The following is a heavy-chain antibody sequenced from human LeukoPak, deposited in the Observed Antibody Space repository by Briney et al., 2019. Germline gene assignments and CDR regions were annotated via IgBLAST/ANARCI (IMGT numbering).Heavy chain of an antibody. CDR2: ISYDGSNK. CDR3: ARGVDSSGYQPIDY. V-gene: IGHV3-30*04. J-gene: IGHJ4*02. Sequence: PGGSLRLSCAASGFTFSSYAMHWVRQAPGKGLEWVAVISYDGSNKYYADSVKGRFTIPRDNSKNTLYLQMNSLRAEDTAVYYCARGVDSSGYQPIDYWGQGTLVTVSS. CDR1: GFTFSSYA. D-gene: IGHD3-22*01.